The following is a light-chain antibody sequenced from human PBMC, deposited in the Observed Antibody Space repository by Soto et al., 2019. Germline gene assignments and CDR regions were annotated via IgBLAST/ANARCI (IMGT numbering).Light chain of an antibody. Sequence: DIQMTQSPSSLSASVGDRVTITCRASQSISSYLNWYQQKPGKAPKLLIYAASSLQSGVPSRFSGSGSGTEFTLTISSMQPDDFATYYCQQYNSFRAFGQGPKVDIK. CDR2: AAS. J-gene: IGKJ1*01. V-gene: IGKV1-39*01. CDR1: QSISSY. CDR3: QQYNSFRA.